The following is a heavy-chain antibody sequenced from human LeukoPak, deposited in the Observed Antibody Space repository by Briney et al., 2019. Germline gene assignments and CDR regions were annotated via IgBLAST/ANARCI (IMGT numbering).Heavy chain of an antibody. D-gene: IGHD5-12*01. Sequence: SETLSLTCTVSGGSITTSSYHWGWIRQPPGKGLEWIGNIYYSGSTYYNPSLKSRVTISIDTSKNQFSLNLSSVTAADTAVYYCARVAGSYSAYDLDYWGRGTLVTVSS. V-gene: IGHV4-39*07. J-gene: IGHJ4*02. CDR1: GGSITTSSYH. CDR3: ARVAGSYSAYDLDY. CDR2: IYYSGST.